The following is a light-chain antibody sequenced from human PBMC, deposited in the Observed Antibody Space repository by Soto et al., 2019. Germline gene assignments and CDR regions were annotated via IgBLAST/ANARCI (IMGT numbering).Light chain of an antibody. CDR3: QQYDSSHLT. Sequence: ENVLTQSPGTLSLSPGERATLSCRASQSVTSSYLAWYQQKPGQAPSLLIYGTSSRATGIPERFSGSGSGTDFTLTISRLEPEDFAVYYCQQYDSSHLTFGGGTKVEIK. CDR1: QSVTSSY. V-gene: IGKV3-20*01. J-gene: IGKJ4*01. CDR2: GTS.